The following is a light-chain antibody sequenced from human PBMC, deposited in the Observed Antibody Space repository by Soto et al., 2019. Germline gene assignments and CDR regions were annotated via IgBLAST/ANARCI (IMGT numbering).Light chain of an antibody. V-gene: IGLV1-36*01. CDR2: EVT. J-gene: IGLJ1*01. Sequence: QSVLTQPPSVSEAPRQRVTISCSGSSSNIGNNAVNWYQYLPGKAPKLIIYEVTSRPSGVSYRFSGSKSGNSASLTISGLQAEDEADYYCSSYASSSSYVFGGGTKVTVL. CDR3: SSYASSSSYV. CDR1: SSNIGNNA.